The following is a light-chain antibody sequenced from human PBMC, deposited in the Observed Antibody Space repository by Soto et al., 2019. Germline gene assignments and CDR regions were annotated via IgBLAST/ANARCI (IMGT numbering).Light chain of an antibody. CDR3: SSYTSSSTL. Sequence: QSALTQPASVSGSPGQSITISCTGTSSDVGGYSYVSWYQQHPGKTPKLMIYEVSNRPSGVSHRFSGSKSGNTASLTISGLQTEDEADYYCSSYTSSSTLFGTGTKLTVL. CDR1: SSDVGGYSY. J-gene: IGLJ1*01. V-gene: IGLV2-14*01. CDR2: EVS.